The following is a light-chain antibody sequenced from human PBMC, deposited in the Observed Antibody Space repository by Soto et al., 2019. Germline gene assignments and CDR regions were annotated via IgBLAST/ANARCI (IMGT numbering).Light chain of an antibody. V-gene: IGLV2-8*01. CDR2: EVN. Sequence: SVLTQPPSASRSPGQSVAISCTGTSSNVGGYHYVSWYQQHPAKAPKLMIYEVNKRPSGVPDRFSGSKSGNTASLTVSGLQAEDEADYYCSSYAGSSNVFGTGTKVTVL. CDR3: SSYAGSSNV. J-gene: IGLJ1*01. CDR1: SSNVGGYHY.